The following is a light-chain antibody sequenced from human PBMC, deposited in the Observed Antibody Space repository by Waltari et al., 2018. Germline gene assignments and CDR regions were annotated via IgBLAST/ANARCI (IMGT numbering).Light chain of an antibody. V-gene: IGLV1-44*01. CDR3: AAWDDTLRGSWV. CDR1: SSNIGTNT. J-gene: IGLJ3*02. CDR2: SNS. Sequence: QSVLTQPPSASGTPGQRVTISCSGSSSNIGTNTVNWYQQLPGTAPRLLIYSNSLRPSGVPDRFSGSKSGTSASLDISGVQSEDEADYYCAAWDDTLRGSWVFGGGTKLTVL.